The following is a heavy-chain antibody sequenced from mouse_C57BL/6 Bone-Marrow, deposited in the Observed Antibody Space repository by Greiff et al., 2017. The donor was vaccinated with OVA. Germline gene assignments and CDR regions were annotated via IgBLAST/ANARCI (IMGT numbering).Heavy chain of an antibody. D-gene: IGHD4-1*01. CDR3: AREEGLGFDY. J-gene: IGHJ2*01. CDR1: GYTFTTYP. Sequence: VQLQQSGAELVKPGASVKMSCKASGYTFTTYPIEWMKQNHGKSLEWIGRIDPNSGGTKYNEKFKSKATLTVDKPSSTAYMQLSSLTSEDSAVYYCAREEGLGFDYWGQGTTLTVSS. V-gene: IGHV1-72*01. CDR2: IDPNSGGT.